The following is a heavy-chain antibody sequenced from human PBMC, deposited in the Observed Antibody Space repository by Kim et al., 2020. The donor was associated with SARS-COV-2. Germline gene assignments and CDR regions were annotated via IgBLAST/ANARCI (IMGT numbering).Heavy chain of an antibody. CDR1: GYSFTSYW. Sequence: GESLKISCKGSGYSFTSYWISWVRQMPGKGLEWMGRIDPSDSYTNYSPSFQGHVTTSADKSISTAYLQWSSLKASDTAMYYCARRTTTRYYDSSGPPDYWGQGTLVTVSS. CDR2: IDPSDSYT. D-gene: IGHD3-22*01. V-gene: IGHV5-10-1*01. J-gene: IGHJ4*02. CDR3: ARRTTTRYYDSSGPPDY.